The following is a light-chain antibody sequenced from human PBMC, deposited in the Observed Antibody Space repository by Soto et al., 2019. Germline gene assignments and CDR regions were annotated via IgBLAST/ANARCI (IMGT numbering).Light chain of an antibody. J-gene: IGKJ2*01. CDR1: QNLLHSNGYNY. CDR2: LGS. V-gene: IGKV2-28*01. Sequence: DIVMTQSPLSLPVTPGEPASISCRSSQNLLHSNGYNYVDWYLQKPGQSPQPLIYLGSTRASGVPDRFSGSGSGTDFTLRISRVEAEDVGVYYCMQARQTLMYTFGQGTKLEIK. CDR3: MQARQTLMYT.